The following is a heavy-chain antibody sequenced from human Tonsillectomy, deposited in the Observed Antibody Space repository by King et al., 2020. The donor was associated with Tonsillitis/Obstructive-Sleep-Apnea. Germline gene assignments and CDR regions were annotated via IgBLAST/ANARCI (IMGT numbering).Heavy chain of an antibody. V-gene: IGHV4-34*01. J-gene: IGHJ6*03. CDR3: ARGRSTSAGYYYYMDV. CDR2: INHSGST. CDR1: GGSFSGYY. Sequence: VQLQQWGAGLLKPSETLSLTCAVYGGSFSGYYWSWIRQPPGKGLEWIGEINHSGSTNSNPSLKSRVTISVDTSKNQFTLKLSSVADADTALYYCARGRSTSAGYYYYMDVWGKGTTVTVSS. D-gene: IGHD2-2*01.